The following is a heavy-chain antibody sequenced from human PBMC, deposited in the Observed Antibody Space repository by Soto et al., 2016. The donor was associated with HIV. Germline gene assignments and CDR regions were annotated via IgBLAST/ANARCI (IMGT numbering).Heavy chain of an antibody. CDR2: INPNSGFT. V-gene: IGHV1-2*02. CDR3: ARLTFGGAIAPFDY. Sequence: QVQLVQSGAEVKKPGASVKVSCKTSGYTFTDYFIHWVRQAPGQGLEWMGWINPNSGFTDYPQKFQGRVTMTRDTSISTAYMDLRSLRSDDTAVYYCARLTFGGAIAPFDYWGQGTLVTVSP. D-gene: IGHD3-16*02. J-gene: IGHJ4*02. CDR1: GYTFTDYF.